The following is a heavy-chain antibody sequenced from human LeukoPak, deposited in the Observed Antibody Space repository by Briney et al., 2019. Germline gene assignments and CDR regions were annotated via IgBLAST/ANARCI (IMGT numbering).Heavy chain of an antibody. CDR2: IEDDGDQK. Sequence: GGSLRLSCAASGFTFSSYSLHWVRQAPGKGLEWVASIEDDGDQKKYGDSVKGRFTISRDNAGNSLYLQMNILRVEDTAVYYCARDIPRGSTHLDYWGQGTLVTVSA. J-gene: IGHJ4*02. D-gene: IGHD1-26*01. V-gene: IGHV3-7*01. CDR1: GFTFSSYS. CDR3: ARDIPRGSTHLDY.